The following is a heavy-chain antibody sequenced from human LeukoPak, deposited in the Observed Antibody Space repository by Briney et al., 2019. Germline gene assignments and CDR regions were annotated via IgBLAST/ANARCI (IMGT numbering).Heavy chain of an antibody. J-gene: IGHJ5*02. CDR3: ARRLTQYDCFDP. Sequence: SQTLSLTCASSGESVSSKSGTWNWIRQSPSRGLEWLGRTYYRSTWYNDCAVSVRGRITVNPDTSKNQFSLHLNSVTPEDTAVYYCARRLTQYDCFDPWGQGILVTVSS. V-gene: IGHV6-1*01. CDR1: GESVSSKSGT. CDR2: TYYRSTWYN. D-gene: IGHD2-2*01.